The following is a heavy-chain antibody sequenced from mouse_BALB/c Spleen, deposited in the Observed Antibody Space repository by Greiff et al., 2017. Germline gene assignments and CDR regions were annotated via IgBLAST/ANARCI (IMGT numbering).Heavy chain of an antibody. Sequence: EVKLEESGPGLVKPSQSLSLTCAVTGFSITSDYAWTCIRQLPGNPLEWMGYISYSGSTSYNPSLKSRISITRDTSKNQFFLQLNSVTAEDTATYYCARRGGRGYYDYWGQGTTLTVSS. J-gene: IGHJ2*01. D-gene: IGHD1-1*02. CDR1: GFSITSDYA. CDR3: ARRGGRGYYDY. CDR2: ISYSGST. V-gene: IGHV3-2*02.